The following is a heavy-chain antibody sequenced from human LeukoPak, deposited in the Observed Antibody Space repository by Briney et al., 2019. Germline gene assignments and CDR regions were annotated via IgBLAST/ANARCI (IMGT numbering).Heavy chain of an antibody. V-gene: IGHV1-18*01. CDR2: ISAYNGNT. D-gene: IGHD6-13*01. J-gene: IGHJ6*02. CDR1: GYTFTSYG. Sequence: ASVKVSCKASGYTFTSYGISRVRQAPGQGLEWMGWISAYNGNTNYAQKLQGRVTMTTDTSTSTAYMELRSLRSDDTAVYYCARSTYSSSWYSGYYYGMDVWGQGTTVTVSS. CDR3: ARSTYSSSWYSGYYYGMDV.